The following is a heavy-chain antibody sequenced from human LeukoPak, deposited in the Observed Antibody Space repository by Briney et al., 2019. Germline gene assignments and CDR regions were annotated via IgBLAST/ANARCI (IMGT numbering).Heavy chain of an antibody. D-gene: IGHD3-22*01. CDR2: INHSGST. Sequence: SETLSLTCAVYGGSFSVYYWSWIRQPPGKALEWMGEINHSGSTNYNPSLKSRVTISVDTSKNQFSLKLSSVTAADTAVYYCARVIGSSGYWPYWGYYMDVWGKGTTVTVSS. CDR3: ARVIGSSGYWPYWGYYMDV. J-gene: IGHJ6*03. CDR1: GGSFSVYY. V-gene: IGHV4-34*01.